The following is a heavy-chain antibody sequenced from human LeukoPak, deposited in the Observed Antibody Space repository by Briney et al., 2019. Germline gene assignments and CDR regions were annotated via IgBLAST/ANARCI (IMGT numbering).Heavy chain of an antibody. J-gene: IGHJ4*02. CDR1: GFSLSTSGMR. D-gene: IGHD3-16*02. V-gene: IGHV2-70*04. Sequence: SGPTLVNPTQTLTLTCAFSGFSLSTSGMRVSWIRQPPGKALEWLARIDRDDDKFNSTSLKTRLTISKDTSKKQVVLTMTNMDPVDTATYYCARDHYVWGSYRSGFDYWGQGTLVTVSS. CDR2: IDRDDDK. CDR3: ARDHYVWGSYRSGFDY.